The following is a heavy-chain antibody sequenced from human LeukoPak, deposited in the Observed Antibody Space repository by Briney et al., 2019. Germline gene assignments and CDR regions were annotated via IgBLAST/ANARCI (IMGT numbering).Heavy chain of an antibody. J-gene: IGHJ4*02. CDR1: GFTFNIYA. V-gene: IGHV3-23*01. CDR3: ARVGSDSSGDFDY. CDR2: ISGSGGST. D-gene: IGHD3-22*01. Sequence: PGGSLRLSCAASGFTFNIYAMSWVRQAPGKGLEWVSAISGSGGSTYYAGSVKGRFTISRDNSQNTLYLQMNSLRAEDTAVYYCARVGSDSSGDFDYWGQGTLVTVSS.